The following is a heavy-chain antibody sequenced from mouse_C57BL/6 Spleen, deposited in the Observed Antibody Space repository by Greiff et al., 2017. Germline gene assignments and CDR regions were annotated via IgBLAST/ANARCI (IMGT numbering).Heavy chain of an antibody. J-gene: IGHJ3*01. Sequence: EVQLQQSGPELVKPGASVKISCKASGYTFTDYYMNWVKQRHGKSLEWIGDINPNNGGTSYNQKFKGKATLTVDKSSSTAYMELRSLTSEDSAVYYCAREREYSNPFAYWGQGTLVTVSA. V-gene: IGHV1-26*01. D-gene: IGHD2-5*01. CDR3: AREREYSNPFAY. CDR2: INPNNGGT. CDR1: GYTFTDYY.